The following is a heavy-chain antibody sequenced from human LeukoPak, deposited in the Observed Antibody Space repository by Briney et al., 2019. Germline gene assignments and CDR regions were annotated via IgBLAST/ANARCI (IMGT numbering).Heavy chain of an antibody. Sequence: ASVKVSCKASGYTFTSYYMHWVRQAPGQGLEWMGWIHPNSGGTNYAQKFQGRVTMTRDTSISTAYMELSRLRSDDTAVYYCARDITGTPDAFDIWGQGTIVTVSS. CDR1: GYTFTSYY. J-gene: IGHJ3*02. D-gene: IGHD1-20*01. CDR2: IHPNSGGT. V-gene: IGHV1-2*02. CDR3: ARDITGTPDAFDI.